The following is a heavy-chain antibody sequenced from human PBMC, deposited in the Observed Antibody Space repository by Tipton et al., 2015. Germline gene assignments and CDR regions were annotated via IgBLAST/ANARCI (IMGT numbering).Heavy chain of an antibody. D-gene: IGHD2-2*01. V-gene: IGHV1-2*02. CDR1: GYTFTDYY. CDR2: MTPNSGGT. J-gene: IGHJ5*02. Sequence: QLVQSGAEVKKPGASVKVSCKASGYTFTDYYIHWVRQAPGQGLEWMGWMTPNSGGTNSAQKFQGRVTMTRDTSISTAYMELSRLTSADTAVYYCARHTRGDCNSTSCYWYFDPWGQGTRVTVSS. CDR3: ARHTRGDCNSTSCYWYFDP.